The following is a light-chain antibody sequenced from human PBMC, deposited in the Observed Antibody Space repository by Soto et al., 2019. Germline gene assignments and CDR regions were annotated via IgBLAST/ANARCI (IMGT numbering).Light chain of an antibody. CDR3: GTWDSDLSAKV. Sequence: QSVLTQPPSVSAAPGQKVTISCSGSSSNIGSNYVSWYQQLPGRAPKVVIYDNSKRPSGIPDRFSGSKSGSSATLGVTGLQTGDEADYYCGTWDSDLSAKVFGGGTKLTVL. J-gene: IGLJ3*02. V-gene: IGLV1-51*01. CDR2: DNS. CDR1: SSNIGSNY.